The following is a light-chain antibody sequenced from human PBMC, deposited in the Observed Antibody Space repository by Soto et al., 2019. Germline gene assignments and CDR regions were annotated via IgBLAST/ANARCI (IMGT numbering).Light chain of an antibody. CDR3: QRYNDWPPT. CDR2: GAS. J-gene: IGKJ3*01. V-gene: IGKV3-15*01. Sequence: EIVLTQSPDTLSSSPGERLTLSCRASQSVRNNYLAWYQLKPGQAPRLLIYGASTRATGIPARFSGSGSGTEFTLTISSLQSEDFAVYYCQRYNDWPPTFGPGTKVDIK. CDR1: QSVRNN.